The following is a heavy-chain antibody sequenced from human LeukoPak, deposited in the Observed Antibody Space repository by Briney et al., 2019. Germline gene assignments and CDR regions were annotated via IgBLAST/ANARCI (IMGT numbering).Heavy chain of an antibody. D-gene: IGHD3-22*01. CDR1: GFTFSSYG. J-gene: IGHJ6*03. V-gene: IGHV3-30*02. Sequence: GGSLRLSCAASGFTFSSYGMHWVRQAPAKGLEWVAFIRYDGSNKYYADSVKGRFTISRDNSKNTLYLQMNSLRAEDTAVYYCAKDHLNYYDSSGPRGYYMDVWGKGTTVTISS. CDR2: IRYDGSNK. CDR3: AKDHLNYYDSSGPRGYYMDV.